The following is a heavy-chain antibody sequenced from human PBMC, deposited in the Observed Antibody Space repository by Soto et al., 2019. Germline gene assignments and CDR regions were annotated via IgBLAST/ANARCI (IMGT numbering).Heavy chain of an antibody. V-gene: IGHV3-30*18. J-gene: IGHJ4*02. CDR2: MAYDGSNK. Sequence: GGSLRLSCVASGFTFSSYGMHWVRQAPGKGLEWVALMAYDGSNKYYADSVTGRFTISRDNSKNTLYLQMNSLRAEDTAVYYCAKDKSATFGYFDYWGQGTLVTVSS. D-gene: IGHD3-10*02. CDR3: AKDKSATFGYFDY. CDR1: GFTFSSYG.